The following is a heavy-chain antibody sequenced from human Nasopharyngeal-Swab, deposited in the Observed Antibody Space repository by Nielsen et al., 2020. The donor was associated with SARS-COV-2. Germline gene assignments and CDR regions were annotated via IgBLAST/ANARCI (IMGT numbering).Heavy chain of an antibody. J-gene: IGHJ4*02. CDR3: TTDYYFDY. CDR2: IGDKDHNYAT. D-gene: IGHD4/OR15-4a*01. Sequence: GESLKLSCPASGFIFSASAMHWVRQAPGKGLEWLGRIGDKDHNYATTYAASVKGRFTISRDDSKNTAFLQMDSLNTEDTALYYCTTDYYFDYWGQGTLVTVSS. CDR1: GFIFSASA. V-gene: IGHV3-73*01.